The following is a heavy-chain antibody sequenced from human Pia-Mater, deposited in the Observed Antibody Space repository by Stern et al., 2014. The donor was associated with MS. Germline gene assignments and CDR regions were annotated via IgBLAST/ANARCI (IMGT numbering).Heavy chain of an antibody. CDR2: SIPNFGTA. CDR1: GGPFSSYA. CDR3: ARRGMGVTTKYGMDV. Sequence: VQLVESGAEVKQPGPSVKVSCKASGGPFSSYAISWVRQAPGQGLEWLGGSIPNFGTANYAQKFQGRGTITADKSASTAYMELSSLRSEDTAVYYCARRGMGVTTKYGMDVWGQGTTVTVSS. D-gene: IGHD1-26*01. J-gene: IGHJ6*02. V-gene: IGHV1-69*06.